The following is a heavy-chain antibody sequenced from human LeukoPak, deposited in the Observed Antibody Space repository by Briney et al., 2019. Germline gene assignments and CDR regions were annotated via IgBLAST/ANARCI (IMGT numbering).Heavy chain of an antibody. J-gene: IGHJ4*02. CDR1: GYTFTGYY. CDR2: INPNSGGA. V-gene: IGHV1-2*02. D-gene: IGHD6-13*01. Sequence: ASVKVSCKASGYTFTGYYMHWVRQAPGQGLEWMGWINPNSGGANYAQKFQGRVTMTRDTSISTAYMELSRLRSDDTAVYYCAREPSSGSGYFDYWGQGALVTVSS. CDR3: AREPSSGSGYFDY.